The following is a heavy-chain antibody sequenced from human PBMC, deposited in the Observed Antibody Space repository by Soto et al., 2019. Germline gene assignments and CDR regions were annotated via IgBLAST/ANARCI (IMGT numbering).Heavy chain of an antibody. J-gene: IGHJ4*02. CDR2: IWYDGSNK. D-gene: IGHD6-13*01. Sequence: GGSLRLSCAASGFTFSSYGMHWVRQAPGKGLEWVAVIWYDGSNKYYADSVKGRFTISRDNSKNTLYLQMNSLRAEDTAVYYCARGMRGIAAAGPFDYWGQGTLVTVSS. V-gene: IGHV3-33*01. CDR1: GFTFSSYG. CDR3: ARGMRGIAAAGPFDY.